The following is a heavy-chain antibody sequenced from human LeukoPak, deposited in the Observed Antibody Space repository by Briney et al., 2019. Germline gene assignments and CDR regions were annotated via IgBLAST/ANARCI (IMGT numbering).Heavy chain of an antibody. CDR1: GYTFTSYD. CDR2: MNPNSGNT. CDR3: ARGRYVRNWFDP. D-gene: IGHD3-16*01. J-gene: IGHJ5*02. V-gene: IGHV1-8*01. Sequence: ASVKVSCKASGYTFTSYDINWVRQATGQGLEWMGWMNPNSGNTGYAQKFQGRVTMTRNTSIGTAYMELSSLRSEDTAVYYCARGRYVRNWFDPWGQGTLVTVSS.